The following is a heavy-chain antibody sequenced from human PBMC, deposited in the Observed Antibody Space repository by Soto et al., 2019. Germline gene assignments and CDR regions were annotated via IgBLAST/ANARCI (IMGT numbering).Heavy chain of an antibody. J-gene: IGHJ4*02. Sequence: ASVTLSLTCTVADGYGRGRGDYWSWIRQPPGKGLEWIGYIYNSGSTNYNPSLKSRVTISVDTSKNHFSLRMSSVTAADTAVYYCARESDSGSYYFDYCGRGTLVTVSS. CDR1: DGYGRGRGDY. CDR2: IYNSGST. D-gene: IGHD3-10*01. CDR3: ARESDSGSYYFDY. V-gene: IGHV4-61*03.